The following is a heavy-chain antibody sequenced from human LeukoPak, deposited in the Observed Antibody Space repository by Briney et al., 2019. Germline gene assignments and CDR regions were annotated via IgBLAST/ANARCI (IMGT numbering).Heavy chain of an antibody. J-gene: IGHJ4*02. Sequence: GGSLRLSCAASGFTLRSYSMNWVRQAPGKGLEWVSYISSSSSTIYYADSVKGRFTISRDNAKNSLYLQMNSLRAEDTAVYYCARRVGFDYWGQGTLVTVSS. V-gene: IGHV3-48*01. CDR3: ARRVGFDY. CDR1: GFTLRSYS. CDR2: ISSSSSTI.